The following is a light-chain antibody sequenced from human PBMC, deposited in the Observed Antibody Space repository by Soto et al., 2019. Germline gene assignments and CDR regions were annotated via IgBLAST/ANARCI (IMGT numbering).Light chain of an antibody. CDR3: QQYGSSVLFT. CDR2: GAS. V-gene: IGKV3-20*01. J-gene: IGKJ3*01. CDR1: QSVSSSY. Sequence: EIVLTQSPGTLSLSPGERATLSCRASQSVSSSYLAWYQQRPGQPPRLLIYGASSRATGIPDRFSGSGSGTDFTLTISRLEPEDFAVYYCQQYGSSVLFTFGPGTKVDIK.